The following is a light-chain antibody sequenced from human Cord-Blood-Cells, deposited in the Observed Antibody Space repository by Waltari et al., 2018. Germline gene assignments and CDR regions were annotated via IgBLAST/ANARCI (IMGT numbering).Light chain of an antibody. J-gene: IGLJ2*01. CDR3: SSYTSSSTLV. CDR1: SSDVGGYNS. Sequence: QSALTQPASVSGSPGQSTTISCTGTSSDVGGYNSFSWYQQHPGKAPKLMIYDVSNRPSGVSNRFSGSKSGNTASLTISGLQAEDEADYYCSSYTSSSTLVFGGGTKLTVL. CDR2: DVS. V-gene: IGLV2-14*01.